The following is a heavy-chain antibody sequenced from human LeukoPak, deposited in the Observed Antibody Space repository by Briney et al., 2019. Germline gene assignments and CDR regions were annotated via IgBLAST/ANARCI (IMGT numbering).Heavy chain of an antibody. Sequence: ASVKVSCKASGYTFTGYYMHWVRQAPGQGLEWMGLINPSGGTTRYAQKFQGRVTMTRDLSTSTDYMELSSLRSDDTAVYFCARDNSVGDYAWWFDPWGQGILVTVSS. V-gene: IGHV1-46*01. CDR2: INPSGGTT. CDR1: GYTFTGYY. D-gene: IGHD1-26*01. J-gene: IGHJ5*02. CDR3: ARDNSVGDYAWWFDP.